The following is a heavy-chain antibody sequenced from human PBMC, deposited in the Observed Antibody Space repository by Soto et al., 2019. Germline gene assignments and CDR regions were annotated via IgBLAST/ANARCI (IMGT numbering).Heavy chain of an antibody. V-gene: IGHV4-39*01. J-gene: IGHJ5*02. CDR3: ARRSSSSLGSLFDP. Sequence: SETLSLTCPVSGGSISSSTYYWDWIRQPPGKGQEWIGAMYYTGNKNYNPSLESRVTMSVDTSKNQFSLKLSSVTPTDTAVYYCARRSSSSLGSLFDPWGRGILVTVS. CDR2: MYYTGNK. D-gene: IGHD6-6*01. CDR1: GGSISSSTYY.